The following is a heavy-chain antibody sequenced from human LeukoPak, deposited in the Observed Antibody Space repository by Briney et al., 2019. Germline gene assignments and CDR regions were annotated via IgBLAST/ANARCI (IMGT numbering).Heavy chain of an antibody. CDR3: TTDQSRGREPAADDAFDI. V-gene: IGHV3-15*01. CDR1: GFTFSNAW. CDR2: IKSKTDGGTT. D-gene: IGHD2-2*01. Sequence: GGSLRLSCAASGFTFSNAWVSWVRQAPGKGLEWVGRIKSKTDGGTTDYAAPVKGRFTISRDDSKNTLYLQMNSLKTEDTAVDYCTTDQSRGREPAADDAFDIWGQGTMVTVSS. J-gene: IGHJ3*02.